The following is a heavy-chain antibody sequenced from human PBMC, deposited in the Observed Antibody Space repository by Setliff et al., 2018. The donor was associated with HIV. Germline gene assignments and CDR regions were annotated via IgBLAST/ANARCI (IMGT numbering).Heavy chain of an antibody. J-gene: IGHJ4*01. CDR1: GYTFNSYG. V-gene: IGHV1-18*01. CDR3: ARGRGPSRFDY. Sequence: ASVKVSCKASGYTFNSYGISWVRQAPGQGPEWGGWIATCNGNTNYAQRLQGRVTLTTDTSTSTAYMELRSLRSEDTAIYYCARGRGPSRFDYWGQGTLVTVSS. CDR2: IATCNGNT.